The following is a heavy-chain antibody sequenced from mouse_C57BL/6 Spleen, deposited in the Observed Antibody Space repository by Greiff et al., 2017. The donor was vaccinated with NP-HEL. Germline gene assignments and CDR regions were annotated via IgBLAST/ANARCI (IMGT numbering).Heavy chain of an antibody. CDR1: GFTFSSYA. V-gene: IGHV5-4*03. D-gene: IGHD2-5*01. Sequence: EVKLMESGGGLVKPGGSLKLSCAASGFTFSSYAMSWVRQTPEKRLEWVATISDGGSYTYYPDNVKGRFTISRDNAKNNLYLQMSHLKSEDTAIYYCARSKGDYAMDYWGQGTSVTVSS. J-gene: IGHJ4*01. CDR3: ARSKGDYAMDY. CDR2: ISDGGSYT.